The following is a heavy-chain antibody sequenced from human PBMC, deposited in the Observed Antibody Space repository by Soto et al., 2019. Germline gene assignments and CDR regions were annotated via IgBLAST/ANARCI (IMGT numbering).Heavy chain of an antibody. Sequence: SPSSSATGFMFSDYYMTWIRQAAETGEEWISCSSDRDRSTYSADSVKDRFVVSKDNAKNLVYLQMNSRRAEDTAVYFSRTSWKIRKLEVIRMSKDRDVWCQGT. CDR1: GFMFSDYY. J-gene: IGHJ6*02. V-gene: IGHV3-11*01. D-gene: IGHD1-1*01. CDR3: RTSWKIRKLEVIRMSKDRDV. CDR2: SSDRDRST.